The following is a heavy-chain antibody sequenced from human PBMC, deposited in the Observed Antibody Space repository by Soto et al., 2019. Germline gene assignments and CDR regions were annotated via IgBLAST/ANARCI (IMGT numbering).Heavy chain of an antibody. V-gene: IGHV4-59*08. D-gene: IGHD2-21*01. J-gene: IGHJ6*02. Sequence: SETLSLTCSVSDGSISSYSWSWIRQSPGKGLEWIGYISYSGRTNYNPSLRSRLTISVDTSKSQISLKLSSLTAADAAVYFCARPVGNWHNYSYYGMDVWGQGTLVT. CDR1: DGSISSYS. CDR2: ISYSGRT. CDR3: ARPVGNWHNYSYYGMDV.